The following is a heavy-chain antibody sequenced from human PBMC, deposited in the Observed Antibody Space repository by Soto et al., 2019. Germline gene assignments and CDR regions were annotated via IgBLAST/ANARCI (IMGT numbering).Heavy chain of an antibody. Sequence: GGSLRLSCAASGFTFSSYWMSWVRQAPGKGLEWVANIKQDGSEKYYVDSVKGRFTISRDNAKNSLYLQMNSLRAEDTAVYYCARDGVHYNVVVVANDAFDIWGQGTMVTVSS. CDR3: ARDGVHYNVVVVANDAFDI. CDR2: IKQDGSEK. CDR1: GFTFSSYW. J-gene: IGHJ3*02. V-gene: IGHV3-7*01. D-gene: IGHD2-15*01.